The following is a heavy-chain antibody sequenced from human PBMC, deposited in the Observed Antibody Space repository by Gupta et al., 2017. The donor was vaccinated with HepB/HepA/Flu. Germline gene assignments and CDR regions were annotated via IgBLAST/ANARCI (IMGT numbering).Heavy chain of an antibody. CDR3: ARDGSGRLRGQFDY. CDR2: IWYDGNNK. J-gene: IGHJ4*02. CDR1: GFTFSTYS. D-gene: IGHD1-26*01. Sequence: QVQLVESGGGVVQPGRSLRLSCAASGFTFSTYSMHWVRQAPGKGLEWVAVIWYDGNNKYYADSVKGRFTISRDNSKNTLYLQMNSLTAEDTTMYYCARDGSGRLRGQFDYWGQGTLVTGSS. V-gene: IGHV3-33*01.